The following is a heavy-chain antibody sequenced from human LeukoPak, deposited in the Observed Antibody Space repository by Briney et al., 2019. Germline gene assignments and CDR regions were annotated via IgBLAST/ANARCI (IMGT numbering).Heavy chain of an antibody. CDR1: GGTFSSYA. CDR2: IIPIFGTA. Sequence: GASVKVSCKASGGTFSSYAISWVRQAPGQGLEWMGRIIPIFGTANYAQKLQGRVTITADKSTSTAYVELSSLRSEDTAVYYCARGQWLVPEYFQHWGQGTLVTVSS. CDR3: ARGQWLVPEYFQH. V-gene: IGHV1-69*06. D-gene: IGHD6-19*01. J-gene: IGHJ1*01.